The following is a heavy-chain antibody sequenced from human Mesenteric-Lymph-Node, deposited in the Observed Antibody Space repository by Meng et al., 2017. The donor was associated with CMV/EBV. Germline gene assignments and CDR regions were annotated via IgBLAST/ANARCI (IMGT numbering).Heavy chain of an antibody. Sequence: SAGNYYSYVINGLRQAPGQGRWWMARIIPFIHITMYPQSFQGRVTITEDKSTSTSYWELSGLRSDDTAVYYCARDQGFSSGGWFDPWGQGTLVTVSS. CDR2: IIPFIHIT. CDR3: ARDQGFSSGGWFDP. CDR1: AGNYYSYV. J-gene: IGHJ5*02. V-gene: IGHV1-69*04. D-gene: IGHD2-15*01.